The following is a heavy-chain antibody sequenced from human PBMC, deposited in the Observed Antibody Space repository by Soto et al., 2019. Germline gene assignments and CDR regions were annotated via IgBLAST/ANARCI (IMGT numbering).Heavy chain of an antibody. CDR3: GKVLVGATGHTDSDS. D-gene: IGHD2-15*01. J-gene: IGHJ4*02. V-gene: IGHV4-39*01. CDR1: GGSIYRSGYY. CDR2: IDYNGVT. Sequence: DTLSLTCPVSGGSIYRSGYYWGWIRQPPGRGLEWIGNIDYNGVTYSNPSLKSRVTISRDTSKNQFSPKLTSVTAADTALYYCGKVLVGATGHTDSDSWGPGTLVTISS.